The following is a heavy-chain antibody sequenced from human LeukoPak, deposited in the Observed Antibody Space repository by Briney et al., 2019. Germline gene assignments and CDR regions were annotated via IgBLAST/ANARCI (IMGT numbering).Heavy chain of an antibody. CDR1: GFTFSSYA. CDR3: AKVPVFSLTISEVVTDDAFDI. Sequence: QPGGSLRLSCAASGFTFSSYAMSWVRQAPGKGLEGVSAISGSGGSTYYADSVKGRFTISRDNSKNTLYLQMNSLRAEDTAVYYCAKVPVFSLTISEVVTDDAFDIWGQGTIVTVSS. D-gene: IGHD3-3*01. V-gene: IGHV3-23*01. J-gene: IGHJ3*02. CDR2: ISGSGGST.